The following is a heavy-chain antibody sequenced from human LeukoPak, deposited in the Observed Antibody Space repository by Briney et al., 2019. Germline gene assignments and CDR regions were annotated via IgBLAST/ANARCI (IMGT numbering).Heavy chain of an antibody. Sequence: PGGSLRLSCAASRFTFSSYAMHWVRQAPGKGLEYVSAISSNGGSTYYANSVKGRFTISRDNSKNTLYLQMGSLRAEDMAVYYCASAKWYYYDTSDYQTPDVRSGFDYWGQGTLVTVSS. CDR2: ISSNGGST. CDR1: RFTFSSYA. V-gene: IGHV3-64*01. J-gene: IGHJ4*02. D-gene: IGHD3-22*01. CDR3: ASAKWYYYDTSDYQTPDVRSGFDY.